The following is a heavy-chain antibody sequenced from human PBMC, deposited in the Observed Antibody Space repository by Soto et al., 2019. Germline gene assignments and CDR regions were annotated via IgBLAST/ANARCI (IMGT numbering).Heavy chain of an antibody. Sequence: GGSLRLSSAASGFTSSSSWMNWVRQAPGKGLEWVAGIKEDGSEKYYVDFVKGRFTISRDNAENSLYLQMNGLRAEDTAVYYCARDRGYSCFDYWGLGTLVTVSS. CDR1: GFTSSSSW. D-gene: IGHD5-18*01. J-gene: IGHJ4*02. V-gene: IGHV3-7*01. CDR3: ARDRGYSCFDY. CDR2: IKEDGSEK.